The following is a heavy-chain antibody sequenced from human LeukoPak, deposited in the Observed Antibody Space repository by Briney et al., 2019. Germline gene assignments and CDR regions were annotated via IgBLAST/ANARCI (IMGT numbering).Heavy chain of an antibody. Sequence: SETLSLTCTVSGGSISSYYWSWIRQPPGKGLEWIGYIYYSGSTNYNPSLKSRVTISVDTPKNQFSLKLSSVTAADTAVYYCARVGAAAGTWGQGTLVTVSS. CDR3: ARVGAAAGT. CDR2: IYYSGST. CDR1: GGSISSYY. D-gene: IGHD6-13*01. V-gene: IGHV4-59*01. J-gene: IGHJ4*02.